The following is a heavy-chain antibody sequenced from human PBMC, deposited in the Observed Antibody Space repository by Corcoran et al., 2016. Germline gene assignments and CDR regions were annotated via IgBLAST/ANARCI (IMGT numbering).Heavy chain of an antibody. J-gene: IGHJ5*02. Sequence: EVQLVESGGGLVQPGGSLRLSCAASGFTFSSYSMNWVRQAPGKGLEWVSYIGSSSSTIYYADSVKGRFTISRDNAKNSLYLQMNSLSAEDTAVYDWARGGTRGIAAAGTVYWFDPWGQGTLVTVSS. V-gene: IGHV3-48*04. D-gene: IGHD6-13*01. CDR2: IGSSSSTI. CDR1: GFTFSSYS. CDR3: ARGGTRGIAAAGTVYWFDP.